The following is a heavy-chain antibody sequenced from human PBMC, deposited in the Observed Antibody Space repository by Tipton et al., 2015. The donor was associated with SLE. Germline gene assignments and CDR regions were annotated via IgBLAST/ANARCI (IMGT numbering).Heavy chain of an antibody. CDR1: GSSFSGYE. CDR2: ISSGSSK. Sequence: SLRLSCAASGSSFSGYEMNWARQAPGKGLEWVSYISSGSSKYYAESVKGRFTISRDNAKNSLYLQMNSLRAEDTAVYYCARGTYEFLSIRSMDVWGQGTTATVSS. V-gene: IGHV3-48*03. D-gene: IGHD3-3*01. CDR3: ARGTYEFLSIRSMDV. J-gene: IGHJ6*02.